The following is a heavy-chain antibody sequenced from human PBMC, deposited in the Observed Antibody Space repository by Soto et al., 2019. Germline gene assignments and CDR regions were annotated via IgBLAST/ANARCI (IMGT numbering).Heavy chain of an antibody. CDR3: ARRDFSGYYLY. Sequence: PSETLSLTCTVSGGSISSFYWSWFRQPPGKGLEWIGYIYSSGSTNYNTSLKSRVTISVDTSKSQFSLNLNSVIAADTAVYYCARRDFSGYYLYWGQGILVTVSS. D-gene: IGHD3-22*01. CDR2: IYSSGST. J-gene: IGHJ4*02. CDR1: GGSISSFY. V-gene: IGHV4-4*08.